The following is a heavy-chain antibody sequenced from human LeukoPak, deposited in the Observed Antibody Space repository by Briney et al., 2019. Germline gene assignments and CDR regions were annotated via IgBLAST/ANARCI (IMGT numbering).Heavy chain of an antibody. D-gene: IGHD6-13*01. J-gene: IGHJ4*02. CDR2: IIPIFGTA. Sequence: ASVKVSCKASGGTFSSYAISWVRQAPGQGLEWMGGIIPIFGTANYAQKFQGRVTITADESTSTAYMELSSLRSEDTAVYYCATFYSSSWYGSGNYFDYWGQGTLVTVSS. CDR1: GGTFSSYA. CDR3: ATFYSSSWYGSGNYFDY. V-gene: IGHV1-69*13.